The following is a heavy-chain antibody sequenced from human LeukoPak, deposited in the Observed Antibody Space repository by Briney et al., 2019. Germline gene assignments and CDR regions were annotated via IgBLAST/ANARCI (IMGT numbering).Heavy chain of an antibody. D-gene: IGHD3-22*01. CDR1: GGSLSSGSYY. Sequence: SQTLSLTCTVSGGSLSSGSYYWSWIRQPAGKGLEWIGRIYTSGSTNYNPSLKSRVTISVDTSKNQFSLKLSSVTAADTAVYYCARALGSSGYYYYWGQGTLVTVSS. V-gene: IGHV4-61*02. CDR3: ARALGSSGYYYY. J-gene: IGHJ4*02. CDR2: IYTSGST.